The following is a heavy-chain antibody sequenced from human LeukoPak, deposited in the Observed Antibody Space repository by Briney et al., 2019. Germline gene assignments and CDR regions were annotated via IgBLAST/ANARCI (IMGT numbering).Heavy chain of an antibody. D-gene: IGHD6-19*01. Sequence: GGSLRLSCAASGFIVSSNYMGWVRQAPGKGLEWVSVIYSSGSTYYPDSVKGRFTISRDESKNTLYLQMNSLRAEDTAVYYCTRLAVAYFDSWGQRTLVTVSS. J-gene: IGHJ4*02. CDR2: IYSSGST. CDR3: TRLAVAYFDS. CDR1: GFIVSSNY. V-gene: IGHV3-66*04.